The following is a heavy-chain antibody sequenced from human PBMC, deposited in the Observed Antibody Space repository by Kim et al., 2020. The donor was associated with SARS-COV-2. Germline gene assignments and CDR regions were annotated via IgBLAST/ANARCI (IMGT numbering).Heavy chain of an antibody. Sequence: SETLSLTCTVSGASITTYFWSWIRQPPGKGLEWIGYIYYSGTTKYNPSLQSRVTISVDMSKNQFSLKLSSVTAADTAGYYCARGRSSYLWGQGTLVTVPS. CDR1: GASITTYF. J-gene: IGHJ1*01. D-gene: IGHD6-13*01. V-gene: IGHV4-59*13. CDR2: IYYSGTT. CDR3: ARGRSSYL.